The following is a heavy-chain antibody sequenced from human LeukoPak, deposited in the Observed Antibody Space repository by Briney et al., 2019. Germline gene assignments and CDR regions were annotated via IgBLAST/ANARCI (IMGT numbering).Heavy chain of an antibody. CDR1: GFTFGDYA. Sequence: GGSLRLSCTASGFTFGDYAMSWFRQAPGKGLEWVGFIRSKAYGGTTEYAASVKGRFTISRDDSKSIAYLQMNSLKTEDTAVYYCTSGYETNYYYYGMDVWGQGTTVTVS. V-gene: IGHV3-49*03. D-gene: IGHD5-12*01. CDR3: TSGYETNYYYYGMDV. J-gene: IGHJ6*02. CDR2: IRSKAYGGTT.